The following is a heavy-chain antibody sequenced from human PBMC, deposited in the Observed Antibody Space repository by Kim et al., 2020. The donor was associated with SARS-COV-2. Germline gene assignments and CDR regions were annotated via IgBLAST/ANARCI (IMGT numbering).Heavy chain of an antibody. CDR3: ARRDYYGSGSFDY. J-gene: IGHJ4*02. V-gene: IGHV4-4*09. Sequence: NPSLQSRVTIAVDTSTNQFSTRLSSVAAADTAVYYCARRDYYGSGSFDYWGQGTLVTVSS. D-gene: IGHD3-10*01.